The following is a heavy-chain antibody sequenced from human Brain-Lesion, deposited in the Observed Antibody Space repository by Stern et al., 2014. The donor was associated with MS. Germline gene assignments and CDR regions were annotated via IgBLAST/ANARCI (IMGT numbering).Heavy chain of an antibody. J-gene: IGHJ6*02. D-gene: IGHD3-3*01. Sequence: QLVQSGAEVKKPGASVKVSCKVSGYTITELSMHWVRQAPGKGLEWMGGFDPEDGETIYAQKFQGRVTMTEDTSTDTAYMELSRLRSEDTAVYYCATDRDDFRSGYSAPTKGYGLDVWGQGTTVTVTS. V-gene: IGHV1-24*01. CDR2: FDPEDGET. CDR3: ATDRDDFRSGYSAPTKGYGLDV. CDR1: GYTITELS.